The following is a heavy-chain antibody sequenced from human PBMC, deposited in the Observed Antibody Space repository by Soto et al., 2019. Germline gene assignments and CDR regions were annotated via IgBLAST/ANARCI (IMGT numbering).Heavy chain of an antibody. CDR2: VNPSVSNT. V-gene: IGHV1-3*01. CDR1: GGTFSSYS. CDR3: ARDLGGWPDY. J-gene: IGHJ4*02. Sequence: ASVKVSCKASGGTFSSYSINWVRQAPGLGLEWMGRVNPSVSNTKYSQKFQDRVTITRDTSASTAYMELSSLRSEDTAVYYCARDLGGWPDYWGQGTLLTVSS. D-gene: IGHD6-19*01.